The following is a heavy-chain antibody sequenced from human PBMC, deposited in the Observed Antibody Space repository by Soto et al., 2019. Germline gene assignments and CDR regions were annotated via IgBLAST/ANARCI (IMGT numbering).Heavy chain of an antibody. CDR1: GGSISSGDYY. CDR3: ARGDHDYGGNWFDP. V-gene: IGHV4-30-4*01. Sequence: QVQLQESGPGQVKPSQTLSLTCTVSGGSISSGDYYWSWIRQPPGKGLEWIGYIYYSGSTYYNPSLKSRVTTSVDTSKKQFSLKLSSVTAADTAVYYCARGDHDYGGNWFDPWGQGTLVIVSS. CDR2: IYYSGST. J-gene: IGHJ5*02. D-gene: IGHD4-17*01.